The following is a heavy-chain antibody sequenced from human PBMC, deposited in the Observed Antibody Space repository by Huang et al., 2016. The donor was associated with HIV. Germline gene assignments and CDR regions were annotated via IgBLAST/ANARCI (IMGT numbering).Heavy chain of an antibody. CDR3: AREGQGY. J-gene: IGHJ4*02. Sequence: QVQLQESGPGLVQPSETLSLTCTVSGGSISSHYWSWIRQPPGKGLEWIGSIYYSGSTNYNPSLKSRVTISVDTSKNQFSLKLSSVTAADTAVYYCAREGQGYWGQGTLVTVSS. CDR1: GGSISSHY. CDR2: IYYSGST. V-gene: IGHV4-59*11.